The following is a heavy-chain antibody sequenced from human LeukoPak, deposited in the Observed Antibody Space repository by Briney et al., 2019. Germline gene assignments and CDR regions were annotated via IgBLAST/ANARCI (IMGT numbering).Heavy chain of an antibody. CDR2: ISSSSSTI. CDR1: GFTFSSYS. J-gene: IGHJ4*02. CDR3: ARDRTYYYDSSGYDY. V-gene: IGHV3-48*01. D-gene: IGHD3-22*01. Sequence: GGSLRLSCAASGFTFSSYSMNWVRQAPGKWLEWVSYISSSSSTIYYADSVKGRFTISRDNAKNSLYLQMNSLRAEDTAVYYCARDRTYYYDSSGYDYWGQGTLVTVSS.